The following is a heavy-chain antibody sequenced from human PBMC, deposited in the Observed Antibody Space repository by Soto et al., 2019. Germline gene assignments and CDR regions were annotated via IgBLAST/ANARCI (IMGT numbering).Heavy chain of an antibody. CDR3: ARGSVTIFGVVIMSNGMDV. D-gene: IGHD3-3*01. CDR1: GGSFSGYY. J-gene: IGHJ6*02. CDR2: INHSGST. Sequence: PSATLSLTCAVYGGSFSGYYWSWIRKPPGKGLEWIGEINHSGSTNYNPSTKSRVTISVDTSKNQFSLKLSSVTAADTAVYYCARGSVTIFGVVIMSNGMDVWGQGTTVTVSS. V-gene: IGHV4-34*01.